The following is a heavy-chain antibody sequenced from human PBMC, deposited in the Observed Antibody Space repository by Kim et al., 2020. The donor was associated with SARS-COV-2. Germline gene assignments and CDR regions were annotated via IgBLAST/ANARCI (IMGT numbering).Heavy chain of an antibody. Sequence: SVKGRFTISRDNAKNSLYLQMNSLRAEDTAVYYCASFWYYDYVWGSSLDYWGQGTLVTVSS. CDR3: ASFWYYDYVWGSSLDY. V-gene: IGHV3-11*06. D-gene: IGHD3-16*01. J-gene: IGHJ4*02.